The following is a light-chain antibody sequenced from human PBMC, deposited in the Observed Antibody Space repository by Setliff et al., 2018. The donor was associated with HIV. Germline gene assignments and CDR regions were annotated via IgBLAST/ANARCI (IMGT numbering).Light chain of an antibody. CDR2: GNN. V-gene: IGLV1-40*01. J-gene: IGLJ1*01. CDR1: SSNIGAGYD. CDR3: QSYDSSLSGSGV. Sequence: QSVLTQPLSVSGAPGQKITISCTGSSSNIGAGYDVHWYQQLPGTAPKLLIYGNNNRPSGVPDRFSGSKSDTSASLAITGLQAEDEADYYCQSYDSSLSGSGVFGSGTKVTVL.